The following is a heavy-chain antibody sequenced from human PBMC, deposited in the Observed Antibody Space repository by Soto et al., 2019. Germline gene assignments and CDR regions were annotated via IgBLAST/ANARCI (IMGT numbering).Heavy chain of an antibody. V-gene: IGHV4-31*03. CDR1: GGSISSGGYY. CDR3: ARDIGGDFWSGPLDYYYYGMDV. D-gene: IGHD3-3*01. Sequence: SETLSLTCTVSGGSISSGGYYWSWIRQHPGKGLEWIGYIYYSGSTYYNPSLKSRVTISVDTSKNQFSLKLSSVTAADTAVYYCARDIGGDFWSGPLDYYYYGMDVWGQGTTVTVSS. CDR2: IYYSGST. J-gene: IGHJ6*02.